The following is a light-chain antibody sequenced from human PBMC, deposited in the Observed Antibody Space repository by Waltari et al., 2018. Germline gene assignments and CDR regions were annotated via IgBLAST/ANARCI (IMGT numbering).Light chain of an antibody. V-gene: IGLV1-44*01. Sequence: QSVLIQPPSASGTPGQRVTISCSGSSSSIGSNAVNWYQRLPGTAPKLLMYADNQRPSVVPDLFAGSKSGTSASLAISGFQSEDEADYYCATWDDSLNGNYVFGTGTRVTVL. J-gene: IGLJ1*01. CDR2: ADN. CDR3: ATWDDSLNGNYV. CDR1: SSSIGSNA.